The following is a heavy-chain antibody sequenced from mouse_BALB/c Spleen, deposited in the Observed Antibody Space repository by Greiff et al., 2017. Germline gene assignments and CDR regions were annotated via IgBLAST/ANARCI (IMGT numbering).Heavy chain of an antibody. J-gene: IGHJ2*01. V-gene: IGHV5-6-3*01. CDR1: GFTFSSYG. D-gene: IGHD2-10*02. CDR2: INSNGGST. CDR3: ARDKKYGNYFDY. Sequence: EVQVVESGGGLVQPGGSLKLSCAASGFTFSSYGMSWVRQTPDKRLELVATINSNGGSTYYPDSVKGRFTISRDNAKNTLYLQMSSLKSEDTAMYYCARDKKYGNYFDYWGQGTTLTVSS.